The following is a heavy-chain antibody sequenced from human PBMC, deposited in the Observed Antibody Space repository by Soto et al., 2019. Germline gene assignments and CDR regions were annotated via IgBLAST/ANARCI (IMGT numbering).Heavy chain of an antibody. CDR3: ARDSPSYSSSSVVHYYYGMDV. J-gene: IGHJ6*02. V-gene: IGHV1-18*01. CDR2: ISAYNGNT. CDR1: GYTFTSYG. D-gene: IGHD6-6*01. Sequence: ASVKVSCKASGYTFTSYGISWVRQAPGQGLEWMGWISAYNGNTNYAQKLQGRVTMTTDTSTSTAYMELRSLRSDDTAVYYCARDSPSYSSSSVVHYYYGMDVWGQGTTVTVSS.